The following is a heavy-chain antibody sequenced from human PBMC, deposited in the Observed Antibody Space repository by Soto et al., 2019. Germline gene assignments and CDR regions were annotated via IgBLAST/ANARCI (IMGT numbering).Heavy chain of an antibody. CDR3: ARAPGIVVVVAATGFDY. J-gene: IGHJ4*02. CDR2: ISAYNGNT. D-gene: IGHD2-15*01. CDR1: GYTFTSYG. V-gene: IGHV1-18*04. Sequence: AAVKVSCKASGYTFTSYGSSWVRQAPGQGLEWMGWISAYNGNTNYAQKLQGRVTMTTDTSTSTAYMELRSLRSDDTAVYYCARAPGIVVVVAATGFDYWGQGTLVTVSS.